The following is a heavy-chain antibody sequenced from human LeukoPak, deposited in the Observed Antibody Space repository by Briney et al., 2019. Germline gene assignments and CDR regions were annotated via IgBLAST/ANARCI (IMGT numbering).Heavy chain of an antibody. CDR2: IYYSGST. J-gene: IGHJ4*02. V-gene: IGHV4-39*01. CDR3: ARHGTVTHRFDY. Sequence: PSETLSLTCGVSGGSISSSSYYWGWVRQPPGKGLEWLGSIYYSGSTYYNPSLKSRVTISVDSSKNRCSLKLSSVTAADTAVYYCARHGTVTHRFDYWGQGTLVTVSS. CDR1: GGSISSSSYY. D-gene: IGHD4-17*01.